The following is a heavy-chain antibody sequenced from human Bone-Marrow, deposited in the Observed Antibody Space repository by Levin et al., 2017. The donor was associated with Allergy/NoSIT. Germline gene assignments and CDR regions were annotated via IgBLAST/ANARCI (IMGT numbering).Heavy chain of an antibody. V-gene: IGHV3-43*01. CDR3: VKDGDTVMVTLYYFDY. CDR2: ISWDSSDK. CDR1: GFDFEEYN. Sequence: GGSLRLSCIASGFDFEEYNMHWVRQVPGKGLEWVSLISWDSSDKYYADSVKGRFTISRYNNRNSLYLQMNSLRNEDTALYYCVKDGDTVMVTLYYFDYWGQGTLVSVSS. J-gene: IGHJ4*02. D-gene: IGHD5-18*01.